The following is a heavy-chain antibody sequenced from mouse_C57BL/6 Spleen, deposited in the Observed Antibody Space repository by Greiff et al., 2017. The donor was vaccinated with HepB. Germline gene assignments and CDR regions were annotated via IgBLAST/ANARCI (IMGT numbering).Heavy chain of an antibody. D-gene: IGHD3-2*02. J-gene: IGHJ3*01. Sequence: VQLQQSGPELVKPGASVKMSCKASGYTFTAYNLHWVKQSHGKSLEWIGYINPNNGGTSYNQKFKGKATLTVNKSSSTAYMELRSLTSEDSAVYYCARGRLRGFAYWGQGTLVTVSA. CDR1: GYTFTAYN. V-gene: IGHV1-22*01. CDR3: ARGRLRGFAY. CDR2: INPNNGGT.